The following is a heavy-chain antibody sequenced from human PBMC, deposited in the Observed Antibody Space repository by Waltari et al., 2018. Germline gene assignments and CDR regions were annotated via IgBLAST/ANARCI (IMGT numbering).Heavy chain of an antibody. D-gene: IGHD3-10*01. V-gene: IGHV4-59*11. CDR1: GGSISTHF. CDR2: IYSSGST. J-gene: IGHJ5*02. Sequence: QVQLQESGPGLVKPSETLSLICSVSGGSISTHFWGWIRQPPGTTLEWIGNIYSSGSTNYNPSLTSRVTISLDMSKNQFSLKLRSVSAADTAVYYCARASYGSGSSWFDPWGQGNLVTVSS. CDR3: ARASYGSGSSWFDP.